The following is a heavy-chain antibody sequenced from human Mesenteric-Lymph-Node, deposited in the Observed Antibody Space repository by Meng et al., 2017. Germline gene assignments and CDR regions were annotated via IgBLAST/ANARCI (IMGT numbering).Heavy chain of an antibody. CDR1: GYSFTNYD. J-gene: IGHJ6*02. D-gene: IGHD6-19*01. CDR2: ISAYNGNT. CDR3: ARVKQWLHYYYYGMDV. Sequence: ASVKVSCKASGYSFTNYDISWLRQAPGQGLEWMGWISAYNGNTNYAQKLQGRVTITRDTSASTAYMELSSLRSEDTAVYYCARVKQWLHYYYYGMDVWGQGTTVTVS. V-gene: IGHV1-18*01.